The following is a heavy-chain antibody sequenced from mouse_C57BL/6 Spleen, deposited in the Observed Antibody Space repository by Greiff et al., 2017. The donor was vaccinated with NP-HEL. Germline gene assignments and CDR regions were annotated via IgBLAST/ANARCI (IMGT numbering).Heavy chain of an antibody. CDR3: ARAYDYDYAMDY. Sequence: VQLQQSGAELAKPGASVKLSCKASGYTFTSYWMHWVKQRPGQGLEWIGYINPSSGYTKYNQKFKDKATLTEDKSSSTAYMQLSSLTYEDSAVYYCARAYDYDYAMDYWGQGTSVTVSS. V-gene: IGHV1-7*01. J-gene: IGHJ4*01. D-gene: IGHD2-4*01. CDR2: INPSSGYT. CDR1: GYTFTSYW.